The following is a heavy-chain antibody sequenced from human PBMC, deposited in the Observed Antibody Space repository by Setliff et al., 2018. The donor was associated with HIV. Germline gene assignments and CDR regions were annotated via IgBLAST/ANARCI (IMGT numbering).Heavy chain of an antibody. Sequence: PSETLSLTCAVSGYSISSAYYWGWIRQPPGEGLEWIGSIYHSGSTYYNPFLKSRVTISVDTSKNQFSLKLSSVTAADTAVYYCAREGTVDALRYWGQGTLVTVSS. CDR1: GYSISSAYY. CDR2: IYHSGST. D-gene: IGHD3-16*01. CDR3: AREGTVDALRY. J-gene: IGHJ4*02. V-gene: IGHV4-38-2*02.